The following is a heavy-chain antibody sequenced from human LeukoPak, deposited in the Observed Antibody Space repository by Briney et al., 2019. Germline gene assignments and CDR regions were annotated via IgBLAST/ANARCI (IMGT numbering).Heavy chain of an antibody. CDR1: GGTFSSYA. CDR3: ARGLDGGNSFVY. J-gene: IGHJ4*02. Sequence: EASVKVSCKASGGTFSSYAISWVRQAPGQGLEWMGGIIPIFGTANYAQKFQGRVTITTDEYTSTAYMELSSLRSEDTAVYYCARGLDGGNSFVYWGQGTLVTVSS. CDR2: IIPIFGTA. V-gene: IGHV1-69*05. D-gene: IGHD4-23*01.